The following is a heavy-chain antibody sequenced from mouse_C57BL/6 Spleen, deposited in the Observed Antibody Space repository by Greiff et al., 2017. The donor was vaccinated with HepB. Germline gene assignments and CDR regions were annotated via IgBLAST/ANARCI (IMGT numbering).Heavy chain of an antibody. CDR2: INPNNGGT. J-gene: IGHJ1*03. CDR1: GYTFTDYN. Sequence: VQLQQSGPELVKPGASVKIPCKASGYTFTDYNMDWVKQSHGKSLEWIGDINPNNGGTIYNQKFKGKATLTVDKSSSTAYMELRSLTSEDTAVYYCARSRIITTVVAKRDWYFDVWGTGTTVTVSS. D-gene: IGHD1-1*01. CDR3: ARSRIITTVVAKRDWYFDV. V-gene: IGHV1-18*01.